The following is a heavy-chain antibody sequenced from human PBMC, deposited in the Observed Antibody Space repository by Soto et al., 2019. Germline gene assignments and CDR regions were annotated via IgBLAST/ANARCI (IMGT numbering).Heavy chain of an antibody. D-gene: IGHD4-17*01. CDR1: GCTFSSYW. Sequence: EVQLVESGGGLQPGGALKLSCTASGCTFSSYWMHGIRQVTGNGLVWVSRINSDASTTTYAASVKVRFTISRDNAKKTLYLQMNSLRAEDTAVYYCARVRYGDYGRFDPWGQGTLVTVSS. J-gene: IGHJ5*02. CDR2: INSDASTT. CDR3: ARVRYGDYGRFDP. V-gene: IGHV3-74*01.